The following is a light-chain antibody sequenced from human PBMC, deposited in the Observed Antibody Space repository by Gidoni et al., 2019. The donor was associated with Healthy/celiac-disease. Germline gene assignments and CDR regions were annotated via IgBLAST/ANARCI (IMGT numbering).Light chain of an antibody. CDR1: TIGSKS. CDR2: DAS. CDR3: QVWDSSSDHWV. J-gene: IGLJ3*02. V-gene: IGLV3-21*02. Sequence: SYVLTPPPSVSVAPGQTARITCGGNTIGSKSVHWYQQKPGQAPVLVVYDASDRPSGIPGRFSGSNSGNTATLTISRVEAGDEADYYCQVWDSSSDHWVFGGGTKLTVL.